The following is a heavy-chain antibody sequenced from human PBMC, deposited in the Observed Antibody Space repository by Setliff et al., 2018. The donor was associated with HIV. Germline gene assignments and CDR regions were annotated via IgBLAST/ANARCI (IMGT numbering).Heavy chain of an antibody. CDR1: GFTFSSFA. J-gene: IGHJ4*02. D-gene: IGHD2-15*01. Sequence: GGSLRLSCAASGFTFSSFAMTWVRQAPGKGLEWVSSISGSGDNTVYAGSVKGRFIISRDNSKSTLYLQMNSLRAEDTAVYYCAKSWSGSYFDYWGQGTLVTVSS. CDR3: AKSWSGSYFDY. V-gene: IGHV3-23*01. CDR2: ISGSGDNT.